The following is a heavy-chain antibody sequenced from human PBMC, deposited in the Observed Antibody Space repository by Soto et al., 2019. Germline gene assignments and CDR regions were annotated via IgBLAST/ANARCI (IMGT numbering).Heavy chain of an antibody. CDR3: ARILLGYCSSTSCYTGANFDY. CDR1: GFTFSSYA. V-gene: IGHV3-30-3*01. J-gene: IGHJ4*02. Sequence: QVQLVESGGGVVQPGRSLRLSCAASGFTFSSYAMHWVRQAPGKGLEWVAVISYDGSNKYYADSVKGRFTSSRDNSKHTLHLQMNSLRAEDTAVYYCARILLGYCSSTSCYTGANFDYWGQGTLVTVSS. CDR2: ISYDGSNK. D-gene: IGHD2-2*02.